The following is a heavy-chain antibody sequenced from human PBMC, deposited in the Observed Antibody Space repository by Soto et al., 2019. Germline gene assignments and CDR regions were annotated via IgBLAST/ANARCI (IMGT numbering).Heavy chain of an antibody. CDR3: ARGGLGDFWSGYLNYYYYYGMDV. CDR2: INHSGST. J-gene: IGHJ6*02. V-gene: IGHV4-34*01. Sequence: PSETLSLTCAVYGGSFSGYYWSWIRQPPGKGLEWIGEINHSGSTNYNPSLKSRVTISVDTSKNQFSLKLSSVTAADTAVYYCARGGLGDFWSGYLNYYYYYGMDVWGQGTTVTVS. D-gene: IGHD3-3*01. CDR1: GGSFSGYY.